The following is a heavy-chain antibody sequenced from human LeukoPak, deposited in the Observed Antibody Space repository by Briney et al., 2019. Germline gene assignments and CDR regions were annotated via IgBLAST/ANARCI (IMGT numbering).Heavy chain of an antibody. CDR1: GGSISSGGYY. CDR3: ARDSVGVPAALDVVRSGYGMDV. V-gene: IGHV4-31*03. CDR2: IYYSGST. J-gene: IGHJ6*02. Sequence: SQTLSLTCTVSGGSISSGGYYWSWIRQHPGKGLEWIGYIYYSGSTYYNPSLKSRVTISVDTSKNQFSLKLSSVTAADTAVYYCARDSVGVPAALDVVRSGYGMDVWGQGTTVTVS. D-gene: IGHD2-2*01.